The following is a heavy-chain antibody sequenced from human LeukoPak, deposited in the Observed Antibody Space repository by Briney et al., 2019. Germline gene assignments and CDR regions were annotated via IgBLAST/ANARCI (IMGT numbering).Heavy chain of an antibody. CDR2: IIPIFGTA. V-gene: IGHV1-69*01. D-gene: IGHD1-26*01. CDR3: ARDPGELPDY. CDR1: GGTFSSYA. J-gene: IGHJ4*02. Sequence: ASVKVSCKASGGTFSSYAISWVRQAPGQGLEWMGGIIPIFGTADYAQKFQGRVTITADESTTTAYMELSSLRSDDTAVYYCARDPGELPDYWGQGTLVTVSS.